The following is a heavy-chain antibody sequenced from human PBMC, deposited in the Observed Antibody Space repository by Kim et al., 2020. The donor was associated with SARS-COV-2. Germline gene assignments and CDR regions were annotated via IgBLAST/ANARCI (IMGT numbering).Heavy chain of an antibody. J-gene: IGHJ4*02. Sequence: SETLSLTCTVSGGSISSSSYYWGWIRQPPGKGLEWIGSIYYSGSTYYNPSLKSRVTISVDTSKNQFSLKLSSVTAADTAVYYCARGDIVLMVYALGYWGQGTLVTVSS. V-gene: IGHV4-39*07. CDR1: GGSISSSSYY. CDR3: ARGDIVLMVYALGY. D-gene: IGHD2-8*01. CDR2: IYYSGST.